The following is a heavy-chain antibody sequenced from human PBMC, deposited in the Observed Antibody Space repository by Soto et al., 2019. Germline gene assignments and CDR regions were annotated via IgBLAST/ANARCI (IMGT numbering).Heavy chain of an antibody. CDR3: ARVKAGVVY. CDR2: IYYSGST. D-gene: IGHD6-13*01. J-gene: IGHJ4*02. V-gene: IGHV4-30-4*01. CDR1: GGSISSGDYF. Sequence: SETLSLTCTVSGGSISSGDYFWSWIRQPPGKGLEWIGYIYYSGSTYYNPSLKSRVTISVDTSKNQFSLKLSSVTAADTAVYYCARVKAGVVYWGQGTLVTVSA.